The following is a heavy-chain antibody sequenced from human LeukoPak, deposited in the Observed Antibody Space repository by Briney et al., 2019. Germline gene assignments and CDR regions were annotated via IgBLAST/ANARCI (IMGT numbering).Heavy chain of an antibody. CDR2: IYYSGST. J-gene: IGHJ6*03. CDR3: ARETRELADYYYMDV. V-gene: IGHV4-39*07. CDR1: GGSISSSSYY. Sequence: SETLSLTCTVSGGSISSSSYYWGWIRQPPGKGLEWIGSIYYSGSTYYNPSLKSRVTISVDTSKNQFSLKLSSVTAADTAVYYCARETRELADYYYMDVWGKGTTVTVSS. D-gene: IGHD1-26*01.